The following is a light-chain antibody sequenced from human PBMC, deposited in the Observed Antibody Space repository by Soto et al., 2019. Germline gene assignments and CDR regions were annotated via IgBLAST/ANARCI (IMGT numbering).Light chain of an antibody. CDR2: YIS. Sequence: EIVMTQSPATLSVSPGERATLSCRASQSVSSNLAWYQQKPGQAPSLLIYYISARATVIPTRFSGSGSGTEFTLTISSLQSEDFAVYYCQQYNDWPLTFGGGTKVEIK. J-gene: IGKJ4*01. V-gene: IGKV3D-15*01. CDR1: QSVSSN. CDR3: QQYNDWPLT.